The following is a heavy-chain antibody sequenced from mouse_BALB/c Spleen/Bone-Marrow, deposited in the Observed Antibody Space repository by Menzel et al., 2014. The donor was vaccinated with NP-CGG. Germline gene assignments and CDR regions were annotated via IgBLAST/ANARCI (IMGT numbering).Heavy chain of an antibody. J-gene: IGHJ4*01. Sequence: QVQLKESGPELVKHGSSVRISCKASGYTFTSYYIHWVKQRPGQGLEWIGWIYPGNVNTNYNEKFEDRATLTADKSSSTAYMHLSSLTSEDSAVYFCARGDYYRSPMDFWGQGTSVTVSS. D-gene: IGHD2-14*01. CDR2: IYPGNVNT. V-gene: IGHV1S56*01. CDR3: ARGDYYRSPMDF. CDR1: GYTFTSYY.